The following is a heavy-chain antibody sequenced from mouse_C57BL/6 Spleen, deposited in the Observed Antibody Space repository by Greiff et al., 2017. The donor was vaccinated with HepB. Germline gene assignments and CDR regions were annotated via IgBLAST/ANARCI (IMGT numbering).Heavy chain of an antibody. CDR3: ARNLLWSLDY. J-gene: IGHJ2*01. D-gene: IGHD2-1*01. CDR1: GFSLTSYG. CDR2: IWSGGST. Sequence: QVQLKQSGPGLVQPSQSLSITCTVSGFSLTSYGVHWVRQSPGKGLEWLGVIWSGGSTDYNAAFISRLSISKDNSKSQVFFKMNSLQADDTAIYYCARNLLWSLDYWGQGTTLTVSS. V-gene: IGHV2-2*01.